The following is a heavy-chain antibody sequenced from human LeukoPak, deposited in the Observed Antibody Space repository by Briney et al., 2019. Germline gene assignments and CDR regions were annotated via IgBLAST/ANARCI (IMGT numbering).Heavy chain of an antibody. D-gene: IGHD3-22*01. CDR2: INHSGST. CDR1: GGSSSVYY. V-gene: IGHV4-34*01. Sequence: PSQSLSLTCAVYGGSSSVYYSSWIRQPPGKGLGWIGEINHSGSTNYNPSLKSRVTISIDTSKNQFSLKLSSVTAADTAVYYCARHVGYYYDSSGYYYPPEYYFDYWGQGTLVTVSS. J-gene: IGHJ4*02. CDR3: ARHVGYYYDSSGYYYPPEYYFDY.